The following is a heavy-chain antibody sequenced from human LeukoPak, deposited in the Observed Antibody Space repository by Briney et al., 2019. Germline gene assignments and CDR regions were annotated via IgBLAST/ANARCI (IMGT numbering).Heavy chain of an antibody. CDR1: GFTFSPYA. D-gene: IGHD6-19*01. Sequence: SGGSLTLSCAASGFTFSPYAMNWRRQATEQGLDWVSSYRGRDSSTYYADSVKGRFTISRDNSKNTLYLQMNSLRAEDTAVHYCARQPDDFSGWNNGQDFFDYWGQGTLVTVSS. CDR2: YRGRDSST. CDR3: ARQPDDFSGWNNGQDFFDY. J-gene: IGHJ4*02. V-gene: IGHV3-23*01.